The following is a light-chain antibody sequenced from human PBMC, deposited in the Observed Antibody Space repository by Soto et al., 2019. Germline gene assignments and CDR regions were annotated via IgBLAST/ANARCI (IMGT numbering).Light chain of an antibody. CDR3: QQRADWPAT. CDR2: DAS. CDR1: QSVSTY. V-gene: IGKV3-11*01. Sequence: EIVLTQSPGTLSLSPGERAILSCRASQSVSTYLAWYQQKPGQAPRLLIFDASNRATGIPARFSGSGSGTDFTLTISSLEHEHFAVNYCQQRADWPATFGPATKVDIK. J-gene: IGKJ3*01.